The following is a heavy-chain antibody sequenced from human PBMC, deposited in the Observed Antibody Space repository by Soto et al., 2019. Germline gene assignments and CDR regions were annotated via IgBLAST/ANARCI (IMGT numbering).Heavy chain of an antibody. D-gene: IGHD3-3*01. J-gene: IGHJ6*02. CDR3: ARGIFGVGMDV. CDR1: GGSMISGGHS. V-gene: IGHV4-30-2*01. Sequence: QLQLQESGSGLVKPSQTLSLICAVSGGSMISGGHSWSWIRQPPGKGLEWIGYIYHSGRTFDNPSLKGRATISVDRSKNQFSLKLTSVTAADRAVYYCARGIFGVGMDVWGQGTTVIVSS. CDR2: IYHSGRT.